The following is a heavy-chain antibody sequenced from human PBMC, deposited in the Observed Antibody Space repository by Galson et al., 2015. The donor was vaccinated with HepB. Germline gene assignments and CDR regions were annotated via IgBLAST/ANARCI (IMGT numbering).Heavy chain of an antibody. V-gene: IGHV1-69*04. J-gene: IGHJ6*02. D-gene: IGHD2-21*01. CDR1: GYTFTSYG. Sequence: SVKVSCKASGYTFTSYGISWVRQAPGQGLEWMGRIIPILGIANYAQKFQGRVTITADKSTSTAYMELSSLRSEDTAVYYCARRFGGDYYYYGMDVWGQGTTVAVSS. CDR2: IIPILGIA. CDR3: ARRFGGDYYYYGMDV.